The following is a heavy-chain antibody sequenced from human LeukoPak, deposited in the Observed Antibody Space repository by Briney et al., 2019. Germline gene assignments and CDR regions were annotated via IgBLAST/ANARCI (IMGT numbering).Heavy chain of an antibody. D-gene: IGHD5-24*01. Sequence: SETLSLTCTVSGGSMSTYYWGWIRQPPGKGLEWIGEINHSGSTNYNPSLKSRVTISVDTSKSQFSLKLSSVTAADTAVYYCARDPFLEMATINYYYYGMDVWGQGTTVTVSS. CDR2: INHSGST. CDR3: ARDPFLEMATINYYYYGMDV. J-gene: IGHJ6*02. V-gene: IGHV4-34*01. CDR1: GGSMSTYY.